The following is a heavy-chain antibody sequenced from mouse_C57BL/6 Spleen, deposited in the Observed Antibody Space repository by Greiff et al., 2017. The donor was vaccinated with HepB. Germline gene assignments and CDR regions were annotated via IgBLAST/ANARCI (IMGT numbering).Heavy chain of an antibody. CDR2: IDPETGGT. V-gene: IGHV1-15*01. D-gene: IGHD2-2*01. CDR1: GYTFTDYE. CDR3: TIPGGYDVAWFAY. J-gene: IGHJ3*01. Sequence: VQLQQSGAELVRPGASVTLSCKASGYTFTDYEMHWVKQTPVHGLEWIGAIDPETGGTAYNQKFKGKAILTADKSSSTAYMELRSLTSADSAVYYCTIPGGYDVAWFAYWGQGTLVTVSA.